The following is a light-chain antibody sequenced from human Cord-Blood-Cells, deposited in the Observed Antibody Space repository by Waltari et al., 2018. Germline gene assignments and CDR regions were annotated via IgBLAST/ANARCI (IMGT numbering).Light chain of an antibody. CDR2: DAS. CDR3: QQRSNWPPT. V-gene: IGKV3-11*01. J-gene: IGKJ1*01. CDR1: QSVSSY. Sequence: EIVLTQSPATLSLSPGERATLSCRASQSVSSYLAWYQQKPGQAPRLLIYDASNRVTGSPARFSGSGSGTDFTLTIRSLEPEDFAVDYCQQRSNWPPTFGQGTKVEIK.